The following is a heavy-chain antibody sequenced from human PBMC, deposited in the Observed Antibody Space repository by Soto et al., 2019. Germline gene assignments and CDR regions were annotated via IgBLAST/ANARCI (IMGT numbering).Heavy chain of an antibody. CDR3: ARDIGYKAVDI. CDR2: IKQDGSEK. Sequence: PLGSLRLSCAASGFNFRSFWMRWVRQAPGKGPEWVASIKQDGSEKYYADSVRGRFTISRDNAENSLSLLMNSLTPEDTALYYCARDIGYKAVDIWGQGTLVTVSS. D-gene: IGHD5-18*01. CDR1: GFNFRSFW. V-gene: IGHV3-7*03. J-gene: IGHJ5*02.